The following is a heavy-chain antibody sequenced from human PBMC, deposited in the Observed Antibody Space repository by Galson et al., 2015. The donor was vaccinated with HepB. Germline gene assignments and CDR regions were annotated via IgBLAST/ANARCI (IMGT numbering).Heavy chain of an antibody. CDR2: ISGYNRNT. D-gene: IGHD7-27*01. CDR1: GYTFSRYG. V-gene: IGHV1-18*04. CDR3: ARDRMSLPWGGDAMDV. Sequence: SVKVSCKASGYTFSRYGISWVRQAPGQGLEWMGWISGYNRNTNYAQKFQGRVTMTTDTSSSTTYMELWSLRSDDTAVYYCARDRMSLPWGGDAMDVWGQGTTVTVSS. J-gene: IGHJ6*02.